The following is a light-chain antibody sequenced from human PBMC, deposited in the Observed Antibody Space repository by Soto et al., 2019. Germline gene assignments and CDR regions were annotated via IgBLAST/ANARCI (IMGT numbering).Light chain of an antibody. CDR3: SSYTRSSTQV. J-gene: IGLJ3*02. V-gene: IGLV2-14*01. CDR2: DVS. CDR1: SSEVGGYNY. Sequence: QSALTQHASVSGYPGQSITISCTGTSSEVGGYNYVSWYQQHPGKAPKLMIYDVSNRPSGVSNRFSGSKSGNTAALTISGLQAEDEADYYCSSYTRSSTQVFGGVTKVTVL.